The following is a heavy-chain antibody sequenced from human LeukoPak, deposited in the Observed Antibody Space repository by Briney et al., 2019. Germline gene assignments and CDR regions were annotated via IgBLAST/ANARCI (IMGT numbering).Heavy chain of an antibody. CDR2: IYSPGT. CDR3: VRGIGTSYDSSRDAFAI. Sequence: SETLSLTCTVSAGSISSGDYYWSWVRQPAGKGLEWIGRIYSPGTNYNYNPSLKSRVTISIDTSKNQFSLRLTSVTAADTAVYYCVRGIGTSYDSSRDAFAIWGQGTMVSVSS. D-gene: IGHD3-22*01. V-gene: IGHV4-61*02. CDR1: AGSISSGDYY. J-gene: IGHJ3*02.